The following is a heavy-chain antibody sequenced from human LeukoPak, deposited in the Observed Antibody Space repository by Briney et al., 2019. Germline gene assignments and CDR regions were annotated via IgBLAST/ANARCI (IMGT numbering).Heavy chain of an antibody. V-gene: IGHV4-4*02. Sequence: SETLSLTCAVSGGSISSSNWWSWVRQPPGKGLEWIGEIYHSGSTNYNPSLKSRVTISVDTSKNQFSLKLSSVTAADTAVYYCAREATTVVQVDYWGQGTLVTVSS. D-gene: IGHD4-23*01. CDR2: IYHSGST. CDR3: AREATTVVQVDY. J-gene: IGHJ4*02. CDR1: GGSISSSNW.